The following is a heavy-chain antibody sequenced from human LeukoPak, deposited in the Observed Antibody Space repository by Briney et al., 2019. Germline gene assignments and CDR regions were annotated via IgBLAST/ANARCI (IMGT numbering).Heavy chain of an antibody. D-gene: IGHD6-13*01. V-gene: IGHV1-69*06. CDR2: IIPIFGTA. CDR1: GGTFSSYA. J-gene: IGHJ4*02. CDR3: AREPRPYSSSWFFDY. Sequence: ASVKVSCTASGGTFSSYAISWVRQAPGQGLEWMGGIIPIFGTANYAQKFQGRVTITADKSTSTAYMELSSLRSEDTAVYYCAREPRPYSSSWFFDYWGQGTLVTVSS.